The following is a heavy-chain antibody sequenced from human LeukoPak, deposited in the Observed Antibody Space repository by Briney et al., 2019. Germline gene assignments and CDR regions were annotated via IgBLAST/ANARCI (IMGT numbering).Heavy chain of an antibody. CDR3: ARLVGISAPKDWFDP. V-gene: IGHV3-15*01. D-gene: IGHD2-15*01. J-gene: IGHJ5*02. Sequence: PGGSLRLSCAASGFTFSNAWMSWVRQAPGKGLEWVGRIKSKTDGGTTDYAAPVKGRFTISRDNAKNSLYLQMNSLRAEDTAVYYCARLVGISAPKDWFDPWGQGTLVTVSS. CDR1: GFTFSNAW. CDR2: IKSKTDGGTT.